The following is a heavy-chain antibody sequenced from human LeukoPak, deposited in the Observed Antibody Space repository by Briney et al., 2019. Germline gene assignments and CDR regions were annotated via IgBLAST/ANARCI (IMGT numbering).Heavy chain of an antibody. Sequence: GGSLRLSRAASGFTFSSYGMHWVRQAPGKGLEWVAVISYDGSNKYYADSVKGRFTISRDNSKNTLYLQMNSLRAEDTAVYYCARVMGKWELLSSLSYAFDIWGQGTMVTVSS. J-gene: IGHJ3*02. CDR3: ARVMGKWELLSSLSYAFDI. CDR1: GFTFSSYG. V-gene: IGHV3-30*03. CDR2: ISYDGSNK. D-gene: IGHD1-26*01.